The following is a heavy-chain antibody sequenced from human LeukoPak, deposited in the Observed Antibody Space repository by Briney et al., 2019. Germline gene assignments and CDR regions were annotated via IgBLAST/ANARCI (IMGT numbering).Heavy chain of an antibody. V-gene: IGHV3-74*01. D-gene: IGHD6-13*01. CDR2: INSDGRNT. CDR3: ARSTYSISFSDY. Sequence: GGSLRLSCAASGFTFSGYWMHWVRQAPGKGLVWVSRINSDGRNTTYADSAKGRFTISRDNAKNTLYLQMNSLRAEDTAVYYCARSTYSISFSDYWGQGTLVTVSS. J-gene: IGHJ4*02. CDR1: GFTFSGYW.